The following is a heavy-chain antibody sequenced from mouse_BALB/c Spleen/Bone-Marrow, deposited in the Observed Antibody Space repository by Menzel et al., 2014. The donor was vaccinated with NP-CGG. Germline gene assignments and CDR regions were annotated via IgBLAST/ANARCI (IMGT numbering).Heavy chain of an antibody. CDR3: ARQGYRAMDY. J-gene: IGHJ4*01. CDR1: GYTFTSYY. CDR2: IYPGDGST. D-gene: IGHD2-14*01. V-gene: IGHV1S56*01. Sequence: LQESGPELVKPGASVKMSCKASGYTFTSYYIHWVKQRPGQGLEWIGWIYPGDGSTKYNEKFKGKTTLTADKSSSTAYMLLSSLTSEDSAIYFCARQGYRAMDYWGQGTSVTVSS.